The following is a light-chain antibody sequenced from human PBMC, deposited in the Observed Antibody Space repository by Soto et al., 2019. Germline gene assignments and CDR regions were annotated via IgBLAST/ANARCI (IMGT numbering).Light chain of an antibody. V-gene: IGKV3-15*01. Sequence: EIVMTQSPATLSGSPGERATLSCRDSQSVSSNLAWYKQKPGQAPSLLLYGASTRATGIPARFSGSGSGTEFNITISSLQSKDFAVYYCQQYNNWPRTFGQGTKLESK. CDR1: QSVSSN. CDR3: QQYNNWPRT. CDR2: GAS. J-gene: IGKJ2*01.